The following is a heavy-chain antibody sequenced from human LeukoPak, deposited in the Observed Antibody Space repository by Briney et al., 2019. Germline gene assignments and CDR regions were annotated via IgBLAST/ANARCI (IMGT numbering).Heavy chain of an antibody. D-gene: IGHD3-3*01. CDR3: ASRYYDFWSGSLPDPYFDY. Sequence: QPGRSLRLSCAASGFTFSSYGMHWVRQAPGKGLEWVAVIWYDGSNKYYADSVKGRFTISRDNSKNTLYLQMNSLRAEDTAVYYCASRYYDFWSGSLPDPYFDYWGQGTLVTVSS. J-gene: IGHJ4*02. V-gene: IGHV3-33*01. CDR1: GFTFSSYG. CDR2: IWYDGSNK.